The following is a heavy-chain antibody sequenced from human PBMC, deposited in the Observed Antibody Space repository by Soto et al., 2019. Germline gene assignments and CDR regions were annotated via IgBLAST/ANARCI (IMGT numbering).Heavy chain of an antibody. CDR1: GGSISSGGYY. Sequence: QVQLQESGPGLVKPSQTLSLTCTVSGGSISSGGYYWSWIRQHPGKGLEWIGYIYYSGSTYYNPSLKSRVTISVDTSKNQFSLKLSSVTAVDTSVYYCARVPSRREISLFDYWGQGTLVTVSS. CDR2: IYYSGST. V-gene: IGHV4-31*03. J-gene: IGHJ4*02. CDR3: ARVPSRREISLFDY.